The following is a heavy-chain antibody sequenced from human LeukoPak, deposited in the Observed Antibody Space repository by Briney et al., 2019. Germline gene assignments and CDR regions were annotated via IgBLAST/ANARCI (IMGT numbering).Heavy chain of an antibody. D-gene: IGHD1-26*01. V-gene: IGHV1-8*01. Sequence: ASVKVSCKASGYTFTSYDFNWVRQATGQRPEWMGWMSPNSGDTGYAQKFQGRVTMTRDTSTSTVYMELSSLRSEDTAVYYCARATELLPVLDYWGQGTLVTVSS. CDR1: GYTFTSYD. J-gene: IGHJ4*02. CDR2: MSPNSGDT. CDR3: ARATELLPVLDY.